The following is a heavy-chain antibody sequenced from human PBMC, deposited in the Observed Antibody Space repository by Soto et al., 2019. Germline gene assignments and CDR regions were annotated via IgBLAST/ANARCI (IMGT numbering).Heavy chain of an antibody. V-gene: IGHV3-15*01. CDR3: TTEEIVYAGIYFDY. CDR1: GFTFSNAW. D-gene: IGHD2-8*01. CDR2: IKSKTDGETT. J-gene: IGHJ4*02. Sequence: GGSLRLSCAASGFTFSNAWMVWVRQAPGKGLEWIGLIKSKTDGETTAYAAPVKGRFTISRDDSKNTVYLQMDSLKAEDTGVYYCTTEEIVYAGIYFDYWGQGTQVTVSS.